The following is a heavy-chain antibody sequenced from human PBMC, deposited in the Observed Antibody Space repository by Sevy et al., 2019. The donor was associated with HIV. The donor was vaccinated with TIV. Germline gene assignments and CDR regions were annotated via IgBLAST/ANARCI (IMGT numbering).Heavy chain of an antibody. CDR1: GYTFTDYF. J-gene: IGHJ6*02. Sequence: ASVKVSCKASGYTFTDYFMHWVRQAPGQGLEWMGWINSNNNGTNYAQKFQGRVTMTRETSINTAYKELRGLRYDDTAVYYCARVGRYCSTCSCYLGYYAMDVWGQGTTVTVSS. CDR3: ARVGRYCSTCSCYLGYYAMDV. V-gene: IGHV1-2*02. CDR2: INSNNNGT. D-gene: IGHD2-2*01.